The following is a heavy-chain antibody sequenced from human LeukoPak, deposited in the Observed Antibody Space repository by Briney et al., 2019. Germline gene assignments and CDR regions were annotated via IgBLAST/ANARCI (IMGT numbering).Heavy chain of an antibody. V-gene: IGHV4-39*01. CDR3: ATLPTVTNFDY. Sequence: SETLSLTCTVSGGSISSSSYYWGWIRQPPGKGLEWIGGIYYSGSTYYNPSLKSRVTISVDTSKNQFSLKLSSVTAADTAVYYCATLPTVTNFDYWGQGTLVTVSS. CDR2: IYYSGST. J-gene: IGHJ4*02. CDR1: GGSISSSSYY. D-gene: IGHD4-17*01.